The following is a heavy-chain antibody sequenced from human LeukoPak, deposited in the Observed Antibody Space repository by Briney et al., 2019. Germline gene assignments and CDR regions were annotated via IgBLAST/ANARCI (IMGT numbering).Heavy chain of an antibody. J-gene: IGHJ3*02. V-gene: IGHV4-59*01. D-gene: IGHD2-2*02. CDR2: IYYSGTT. Sequence: SETLSLTCTVSGGSISSYYWSWIRQPPGKGLEWIGYIYYSGTTRYNSSLKSRVTISVDTSKNQFSLKLSSVTAADTAVYYCARGEYCSSSSCYKSAFDIWGQGTMVTFSS. CDR1: GGSISSYY. CDR3: ARGEYCSSSSCYKSAFDI.